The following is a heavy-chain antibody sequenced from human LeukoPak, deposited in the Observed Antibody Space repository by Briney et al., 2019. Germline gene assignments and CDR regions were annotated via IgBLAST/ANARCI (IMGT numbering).Heavy chain of an antibody. CDR1: GYSINSAYY. CDR2: MYHSGIT. Sequence: SETLSPTCTVSGYSINSAYYWGWIRQPPGQGLEWIGTMYHSGITYYNLSLKSRVTISVDTSKNQFSLKLNSVTAADTAVYYCARLTPGKNWFDPWGHGTLVTVS. V-gene: IGHV4-38-2*02. CDR3: ARLTPGKNWFDP. J-gene: IGHJ5*02. D-gene: IGHD3-10*01.